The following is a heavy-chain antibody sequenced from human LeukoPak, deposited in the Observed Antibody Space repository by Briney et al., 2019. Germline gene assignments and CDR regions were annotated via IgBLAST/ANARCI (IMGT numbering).Heavy chain of an antibody. Sequence: PGGSLRLSCAASGFTFSSYSMNWVRQAPGKGLEWVSSISSSSYIYYADSVKGRFTISRDNAKNSLYLQMNSLRAEDTAVYYCAREVAVAGSFDYWGQGTLVTVSS. CDR1: GFTFSSYS. J-gene: IGHJ4*02. V-gene: IGHV3-21*01. D-gene: IGHD6-19*01. CDR3: AREVAVAGSFDY. CDR2: ISSSSYI.